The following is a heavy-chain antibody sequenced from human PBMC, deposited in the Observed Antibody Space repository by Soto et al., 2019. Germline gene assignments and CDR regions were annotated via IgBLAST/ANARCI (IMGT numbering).Heavy chain of an antibody. CDR2: IYYSGST. J-gene: IGHJ3*02. V-gene: IGHV4-59*01. D-gene: IGHD2-2*01. Sequence: SETLSLTCTGSGGSISSYYWSWIRQPPGKGLEWIGYIYYSGSTNYNPSLKSRVTISVDTSKNQFSLKLSSVTAADTAVYYCARVQIDCSSTSCYSDAFDIWGQGTMVTVSS. CDR3: ARVQIDCSSTSCYSDAFDI. CDR1: GGSISSYY.